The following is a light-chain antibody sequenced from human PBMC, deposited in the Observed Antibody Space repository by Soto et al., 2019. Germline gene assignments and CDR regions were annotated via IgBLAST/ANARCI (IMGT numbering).Light chain of an antibody. Sequence: DIQMTQSPSTLSASVGDRVTITCRARQSISIWLAWYQQKPGKAPKLLIYDASILESGVPSRFSGSGSGTEFTLSISSLQPDDFATYYCQHYSTVWAFGQGTKVDIK. V-gene: IGKV1-5*01. CDR2: DAS. CDR3: QHYSTVWA. CDR1: QSISIW. J-gene: IGKJ1*01.